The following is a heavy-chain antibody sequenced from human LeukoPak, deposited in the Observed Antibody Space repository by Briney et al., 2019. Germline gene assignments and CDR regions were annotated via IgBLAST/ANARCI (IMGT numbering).Heavy chain of an antibody. V-gene: IGHV4-34*01. CDR2: INHSGST. J-gene: IGHJ4*02. Sequence: SETLSLTCAVYGGSFSGYYWSWIRQPPGKGLEWIGEINHSGSTNCNPSLKSRVTISVDTSKNQFSLKLSSVTAADTAVYYCARYYDSSGYYDYWGQGTLVTVSS. CDR3: ARYYDSSGYYDY. D-gene: IGHD3-22*01. CDR1: GGSFSGYY.